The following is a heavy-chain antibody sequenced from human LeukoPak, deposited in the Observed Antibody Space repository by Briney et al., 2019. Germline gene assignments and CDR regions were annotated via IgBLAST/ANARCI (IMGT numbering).Heavy chain of an antibody. Sequence: SETLPLTCTVSGGSISSYYWSWIRQPPGKGLEWIRYIYYSGSTNYNPSLKSRVTISVDTSKNQFSLKLSSVTAADTAVYYCARGLWGYYYMDVWGKGTTVTISS. CDR3: ARGLWGYYYMDV. D-gene: IGHD2-21*01. CDR1: GGSISSYY. J-gene: IGHJ6*03. V-gene: IGHV4-59*01. CDR2: IYYSGST.